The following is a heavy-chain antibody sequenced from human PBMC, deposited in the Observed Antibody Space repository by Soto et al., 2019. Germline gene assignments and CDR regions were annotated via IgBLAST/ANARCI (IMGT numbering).Heavy chain of an antibody. D-gene: IGHD2-15*01. CDR3: ARGQLPAATTYFDF. Sequence: QVHLVESGGGVVQPGGSLRLSCAASGFTFSSYAIHWVRQAPGKGLEWVAIIWFDGSNKYYADSVKGRFSISRDNSKNTLFLQMDSLRDEDTAVYYCARGQLPAATTYFDFWGQGTRVIVSS. J-gene: IGHJ4*02. CDR1: GFTFSSYA. V-gene: IGHV3-33*01. CDR2: IWFDGSNK.